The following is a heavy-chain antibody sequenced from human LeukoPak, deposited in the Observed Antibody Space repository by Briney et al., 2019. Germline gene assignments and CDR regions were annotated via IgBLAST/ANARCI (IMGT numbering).Heavy chain of an antibody. CDR2: INHSGST. Sequence: SETLSLTCAVYGGSFSGYYWSWIRQPPGKGLEWIGEINHSGSTNYNPSLKSRVTISVDTSKTQFSLRLSSVTAADTAVYYCARQSRPPWYYDSSGYLAYWGQGTLVTVSS. J-gene: IGHJ4*02. CDR1: GGSFSGYY. V-gene: IGHV4-34*01. D-gene: IGHD3-22*01. CDR3: ARQSRPPWYYDSSGYLAY.